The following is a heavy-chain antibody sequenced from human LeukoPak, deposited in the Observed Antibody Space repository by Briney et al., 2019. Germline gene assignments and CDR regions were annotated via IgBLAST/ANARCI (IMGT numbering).Heavy chain of an antibody. D-gene: IGHD2-2*01. CDR1: GGSISSNTYY. J-gene: IGHJ3*02. V-gene: IGHV4-39*01. CDR2: IYYSGST. CDR3: ARHFVSQAAAINDAFDI. Sequence: PSETLSLTCTVSGGSISSNTYYWGWIRQPPGKGLEWIGSIYYSGSTYYNPSLKSRVTISVDTSKNQFSLKLSSVTAADTAVYYCARHFVSQAAAINDAFDIWGQGTMVTVSS.